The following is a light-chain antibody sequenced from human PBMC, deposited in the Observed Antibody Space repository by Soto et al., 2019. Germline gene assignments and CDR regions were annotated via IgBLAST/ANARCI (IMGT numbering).Light chain of an antibody. CDR3: CSYAGGGTWV. Sequence: QSALTQPASVSGSPGQSITISCTGTSSDVGMYNLVSWYQQHPGEAPKLMIYEGSRRPSGVSNRFSGSKSDNTASLTVSGLQAEDEADYYCCSYAGGGTWVFGGGTKLTVL. CDR1: SSDVGMYNL. CDR2: EGS. J-gene: IGLJ3*02. V-gene: IGLV2-23*01.